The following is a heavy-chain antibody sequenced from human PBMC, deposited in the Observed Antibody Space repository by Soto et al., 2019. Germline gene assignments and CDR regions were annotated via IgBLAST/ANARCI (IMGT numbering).Heavy chain of an antibody. D-gene: IGHD3-3*01. CDR3: ARMIDFWSGYYSDY. V-gene: IGHV1-18*01. CDR1: GYSFTSYG. Sequence: ASVKVSCKAAGYSFTSYGISWVRQAPGQGLEWMGWISAYNGNTNYAQKLQGRVTMTTDTSTSTAYMELRSLRSDDTAVYYCARMIDFWSGYYSDYWGQGTLVTVSS. J-gene: IGHJ4*02. CDR2: ISAYNGNT.